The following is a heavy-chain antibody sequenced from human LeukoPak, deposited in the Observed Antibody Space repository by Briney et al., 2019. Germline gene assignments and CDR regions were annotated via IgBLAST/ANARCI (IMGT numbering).Heavy chain of an antibody. CDR1: GDTFSSYA. D-gene: IGHD5-24*01. CDR3: ANGRGMATESLYYFDY. Sequence: SVKVSCKASGDTFSSYAISWVRQAPGQGLEWMGGIIPIFGTANYAQKFQGRVTITADESTSTAYMELSSLRSEDTAVYYCANGRGMATESLYYFDYWGQGTLVTVSS. J-gene: IGHJ4*02. V-gene: IGHV1-69*13. CDR2: IIPIFGTA.